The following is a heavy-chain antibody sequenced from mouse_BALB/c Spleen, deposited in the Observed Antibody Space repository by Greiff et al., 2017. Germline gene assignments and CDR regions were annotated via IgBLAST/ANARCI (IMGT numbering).Heavy chain of an antibody. D-gene: IGHD2-1*01. CDR3: AIYYGNFVDY. CDR1: GFNIKDTY. J-gene: IGHJ2*01. Sequence: VQLQQSGAELVKPGASVKLSCTASGFNIKDTYMHWVKQRPEQGLEWIGRIDPANGTNKYDPNFQGKATITAATSSNTAYLQLSSLTSEDTAVYYCAIYYGNFVDYWGQGTTLTVSS. V-gene: IGHV14-3*02. CDR2: IDPANGTN.